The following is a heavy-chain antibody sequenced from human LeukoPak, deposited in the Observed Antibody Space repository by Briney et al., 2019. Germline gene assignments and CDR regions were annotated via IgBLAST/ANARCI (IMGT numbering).Heavy chain of an antibody. CDR2: ISAYNGNT. Sequence: ASVKVSCKASGYTFTGYYMHWVRQAPGQGLEWMGWISAYNGNTNYAQKLQGRVTMTTDTSTSTAYMELRSLRSDDTAVYYCASGIVVVPAAITFDYWGQGTLVTVSS. D-gene: IGHD2-2*02. V-gene: IGHV1-18*04. J-gene: IGHJ4*02. CDR1: GYTFTGYY. CDR3: ASGIVVVPAAITFDY.